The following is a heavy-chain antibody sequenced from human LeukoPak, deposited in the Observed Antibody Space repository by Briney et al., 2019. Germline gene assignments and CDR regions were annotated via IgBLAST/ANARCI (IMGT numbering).Heavy chain of an antibody. Sequence: GGSLRLSCAVSGFTFSNFAMSSVRQAPGKGLEWVSYISCGGGNTNYAASVKGRFTGSRDNSKNTLYLQMNGLGADDTALYYCAKDVKWSITARRPYFDYWGQGILVTVSS. CDR2: ISCGGGNT. CDR1: GFTFSNFA. J-gene: IGHJ4*02. CDR3: AKDVKWSITARRPYFDY. V-gene: IGHV3-23*01. D-gene: IGHD6-6*01.